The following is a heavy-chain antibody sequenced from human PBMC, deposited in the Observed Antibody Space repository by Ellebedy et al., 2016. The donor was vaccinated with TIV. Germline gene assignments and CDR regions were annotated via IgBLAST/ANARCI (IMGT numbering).Heavy chain of an antibody. J-gene: IGHJ4*02. CDR3: ARGGGVRAPSS. CDR1: GGSFSGYY. Sequence: SETLSLTXAVYGGSFSGYYWSWIRQPPGKGLEWIGEINHSGSTNYNPSLKSRVTISVDTSKNQFSLKLSSVTAADTAVYYCARGGGVRAPSSWGQGTLVTVSS. D-gene: IGHD3-10*01. V-gene: IGHV4-34*01. CDR2: INHSGST.